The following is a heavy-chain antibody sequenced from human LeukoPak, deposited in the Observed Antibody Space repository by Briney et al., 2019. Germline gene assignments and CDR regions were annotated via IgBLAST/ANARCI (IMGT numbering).Heavy chain of an antibody. J-gene: IGHJ4*01. V-gene: IGHV3-33*08. D-gene: IGHD2-21*02. CDR3: AREMVTAQRYFDY. Sequence: GGSLRLSCAASGFTFSSHEMRWVRQAPGKGLEWVAVVSRNGGDKDYTDSVKGRLTISRDNSKNTVYLEMNSLRAEDTAIYYSAREMVTAQRYFDYWGQGTLVSVSS. CDR1: GFTFSSHE. CDR2: VSRNGGDK.